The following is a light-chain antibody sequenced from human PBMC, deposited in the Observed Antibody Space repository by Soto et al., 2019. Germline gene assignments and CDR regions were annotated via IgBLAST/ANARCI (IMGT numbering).Light chain of an antibody. CDR2: SNN. Sequence: QSVLTQPPSASGTPGQRVTISCSGSSSNIGSNTVNWYQQLPGTAPKLLIYSNNQRPSGVPDRFSGSKSGTSASLAISGLQSEDEADYYCAAWDDSLNAYDVFGTGTKVTAL. V-gene: IGLV1-44*01. CDR3: AAWDDSLNAYDV. CDR1: SSNIGSNT. J-gene: IGLJ1*01.